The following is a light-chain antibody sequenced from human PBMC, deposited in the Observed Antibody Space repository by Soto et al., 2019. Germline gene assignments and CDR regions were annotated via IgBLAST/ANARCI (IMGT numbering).Light chain of an antibody. J-gene: IGKJ1*01. CDR1: PSVSSSY. CDR3: QQYGSSPLWT. CDR2: GAS. Sequence: EIVLTQSPGTLSLSPGESATLSCRARPSVSSSYLAWYQQKPGQAPRLLIYGASSRATGIPDRFSGSGSGTDFTLTISRLEPEDFAVYYCQQYGSSPLWTVGQGTKVDIK. V-gene: IGKV3-20*01.